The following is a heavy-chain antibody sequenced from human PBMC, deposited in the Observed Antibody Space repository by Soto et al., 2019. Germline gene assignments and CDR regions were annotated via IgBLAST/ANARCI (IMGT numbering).Heavy chain of an antibody. V-gene: IGHV3-48*02. J-gene: IGHJ4*02. CDR3: ARYGYCTSCSRRPFDC. CDR2: ISSSSSTI. CDR1: GFTFSTYS. D-gene: IGHD2-2*01. Sequence: PGGSLRLSCAASGFTFSTYSMNWVRQAPGKGLEWVSYISSSSSTIYYAGSVKGRFTISRDNAKNSLYLQMSSLRDEDTAVYYCARYGYCTSCSRRPFDCWGQGTLVTVS.